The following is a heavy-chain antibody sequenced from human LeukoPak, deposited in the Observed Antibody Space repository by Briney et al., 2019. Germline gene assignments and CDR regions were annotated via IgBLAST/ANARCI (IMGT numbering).Heavy chain of an antibody. CDR1: GFTFSSYA. Sequence: PGGSLRLSCAASGFTFSSYAMSWVRQAPGKGLEWVSAISGSGGSTYYADSVKGRFTISRDNSKNTLYLQMNSLRAEDTAVYFCARSTHSTGGSQYSSDHWGQGTLVTVSS. D-gene: IGHD1-26*01. CDR2: ISGSGGST. CDR3: ARSTHSTGGSQYSSDH. J-gene: IGHJ4*02. V-gene: IGHV3-23*01.